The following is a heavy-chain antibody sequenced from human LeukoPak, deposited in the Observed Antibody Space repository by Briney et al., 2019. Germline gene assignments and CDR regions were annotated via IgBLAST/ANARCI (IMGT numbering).Heavy chain of an antibody. D-gene: IGHD6-13*01. CDR1: EFTFRAYA. Sequence: GGSLRLSCAASEFTFRAYALTWVRQAPGKGLEWVSSISGTGDDTYYADSVKGRFTISRDNSKDTLFLLMISLRAEDTAVYYCAKWAGDVTHANAWYGSLDHWGLGTPVTVSS. J-gene: IGHJ4*02. V-gene: IGHV3-23*01. CDR2: ISGTGDDT. CDR3: AKWAGDVTHANAWYGSLDH.